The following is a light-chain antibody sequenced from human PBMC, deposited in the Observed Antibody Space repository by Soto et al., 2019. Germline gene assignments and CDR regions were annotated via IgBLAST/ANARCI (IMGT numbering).Light chain of an antibody. CDR2: DAS. J-gene: IGKJ1*01. CDR3: QQYGSSPRT. V-gene: IGKV1-5*01. CDR1: QSISSW. Sequence: DIQMTQSPSTLSASVGDRVTITCRASQSISSWLAWYQQKPGKAPKLLIYDASSLESGVPSRFSGSASGTEFTLTISSLQPDDFAVYYCQQYGSSPRTFGLGTKVEI.